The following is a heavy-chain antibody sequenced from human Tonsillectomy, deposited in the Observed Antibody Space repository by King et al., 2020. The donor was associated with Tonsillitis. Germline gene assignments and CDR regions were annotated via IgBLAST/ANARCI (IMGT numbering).Heavy chain of an antibody. Sequence: QLQESGPGLVKPSQTLSLTCTVSGGAISSGGYYWSWIRQHPGKGLEWIGYIYYSGSTYYTPSLMSRVTISLDTSKNQCSLKLSSVTAADTAVYYCAGYSGYDAALDYWGQGTLVTVSS. V-gene: IGHV4-31*03. CDR1: GGAISSGGYY. D-gene: IGHD5-12*01. CDR3: AGYSGYDAALDY. CDR2: IYYSGST. J-gene: IGHJ4*02.